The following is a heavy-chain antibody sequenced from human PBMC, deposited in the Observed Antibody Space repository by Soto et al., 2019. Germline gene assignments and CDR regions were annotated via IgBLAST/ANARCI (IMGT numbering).Heavy chain of an antibody. CDR1: GYTFTRYG. V-gene: IGHV1-18*01. CDR2: ISAYNGNT. D-gene: IGHD2-15*01. CDR3: ARAYCSGGSCYYVSSWFDP. Sequence: QVQLVQSGAEVKKPGASVKVSCKASGYTFTRYGISWVRQAPGQGLEWMGWISAYNGNTNYAQKLQGRVTMTTNTATSTAYMELRSLRSDDTAVYYCARAYCSGGSCYYVSSWFDPWGQGTLVTVSS. J-gene: IGHJ5*02.